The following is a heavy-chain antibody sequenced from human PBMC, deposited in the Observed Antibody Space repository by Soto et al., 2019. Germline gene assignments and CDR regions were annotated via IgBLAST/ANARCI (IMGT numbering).Heavy chain of an antibody. J-gene: IGHJ4*02. CDR3: ASPGRIAAAGNQIFDY. CDR1: GYTFTSYA. V-gene: IGHV1-3*01. CDR2: INAGNGNT. Sequence: QVQLVQSGAEVKKPGASVKVSCKASGYTFTSYAMHWVRQAPGQRLEWMGWINAGNGNTKYSQKFQGRVTITRDTSASTAYMELSSLRSEDTAVYYCASPGRIAAAGNQIFDYWGQGTLVTVPS. D-gene: IGHD6-13*01.